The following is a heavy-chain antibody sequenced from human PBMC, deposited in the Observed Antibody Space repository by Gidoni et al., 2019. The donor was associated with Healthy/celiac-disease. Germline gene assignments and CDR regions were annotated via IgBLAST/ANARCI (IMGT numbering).Heavy chain of an antibody. Sequence: QVQLVESGGGVVQPGRSLRLSCAASGFTFSSYGMHWVRQAPGKGLEWVAVISYDGSNKYYADSVKGRFTISRDNSKNTLYLQMNSLRAEDTAVYYCARDMRYDILTGYYSNWFDPWGQGTLVTVSS. V-gene: IGHV3-30*03. CDR2: ISYDGSNK. CDR1: GFTFSSYG. D-gene: IGHD3-9*01. CDR3: ARDMRYDILTGYYSNWFDP. J-gene: IGHJ5*02.